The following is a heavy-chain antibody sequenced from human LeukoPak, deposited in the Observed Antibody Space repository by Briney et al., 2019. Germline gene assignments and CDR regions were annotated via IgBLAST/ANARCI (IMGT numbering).Heavy chain of an antibody. CDR3: AKEIYGDSTGGRFQQ. J-gene: IGHJ1*01. Sequence: GGSLRLSCAASGFTFSSYGMSGVRQAPGKGLEWVSGISGSGGSTYYADSVKGRFTLSRDNSKNTLYLQMNSLRAEDTAVYYCAKEIYGDSTGGRFQQWGQGTLVTVSS. V-gene: IGHV3-23*01. D-gene: IGHD4-17*01. CDR1: GFTFSSYG. CDR2: ISGSGGST.